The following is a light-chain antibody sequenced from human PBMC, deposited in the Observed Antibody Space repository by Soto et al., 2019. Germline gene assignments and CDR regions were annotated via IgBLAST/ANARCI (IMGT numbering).Light chain of an antibody. CDR1: STDVGGYNS. Sequence: QPASMSGSPGQSITISCTGSSTDVGGYNSVSWYQQHPGKAPKLIIFDVTNRPSGVSARFSGSKSGNTASLTISGLQAEDEADYYCCSYTNMNTNVFGSGTKVTVL. CDR3: CSYTNMNTNV. CDR2: DVT. V-gene: IGLV2-14*03. J-gene: IGLJ1*01.